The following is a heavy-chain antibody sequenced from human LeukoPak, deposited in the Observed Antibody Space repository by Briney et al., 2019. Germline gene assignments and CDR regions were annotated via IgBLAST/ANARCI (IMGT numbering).Heavy chain of an antibody. CDR3: AREAEFDI. J-gene: IGHJ3*02. Sequence: SETLSLTCAVYGGSFSGYYWSWIRQPPGKGLEWIGEINHSGSTNYNPSLKSRVTISVDTSKNQFSLKLSSVTAEDTAVYYCAREAEFDIWGQGTMVTVSS. CDR2: INHSGST. CDR1: GGSFSGYY. V-gene: IGHV4-34*01.